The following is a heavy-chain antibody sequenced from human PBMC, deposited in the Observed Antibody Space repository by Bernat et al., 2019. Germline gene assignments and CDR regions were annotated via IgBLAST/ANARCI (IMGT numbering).Heavy chain of an antibody. V-gene: IGHV4-4*02. CDR1: GGSISSSNW. D-gene: IGHD5-18*01. J-gene: IGHJ6*02. CDR3: ARVGMSGYSYGYAFYYYYGMDV. CDR2: IYHSGST. Sequence: QVQLQESGPGLVKPSGTLSLTCAVSGGSISSSNWWSWVRQPPGKGLEWIGEIYHSGSTNSNPSLKSRVTISVDKSKNQFSLKLSSVTAADTAVYYCARVGMSGYSYGYAFYYYYGMDVWGQGTTVTVSS.